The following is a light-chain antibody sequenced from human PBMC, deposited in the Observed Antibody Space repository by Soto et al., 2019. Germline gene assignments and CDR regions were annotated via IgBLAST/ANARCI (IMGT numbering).Light chain of an antibody. CDR2: LAT. V-gene: IGKV1-17*03. CDR3: LQHYAYPWT. J-gene: IGKJ1*01. Sequence: DIQMTQSPSAVSASVGDRVTITCRASQDISRFLAWFQQNPGKVPKRLVYLATALQNGAPSRFCGSGSGIEFNFTISSLQPEDFATYYCLQHYAYPWTFGQGTKVDIK. CDR1: QDISRF.